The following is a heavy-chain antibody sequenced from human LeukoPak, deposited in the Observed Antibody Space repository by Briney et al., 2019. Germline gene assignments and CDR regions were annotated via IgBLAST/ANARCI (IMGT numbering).Heavy chain of an antibody. V-gene: IGHV4-4*02. CDR3: ARVLYDSSGYYSHDAFDI. CDR1: GGSISSSNW. D-gene: IGHD3-22*01. Sequence: PSGTLSLTCAVSGGSISSSNWWSWVRPPPGKGLEWIGEIYHSGSTNYNPSLKSRVTISVDKSKNQFSLKLSSVTAADTAVYYCARVLYDSSGYYSHDAFDIWGQGTMVTVSS. CDR2: IYHSGST. J-gene: IGHJ3*02.